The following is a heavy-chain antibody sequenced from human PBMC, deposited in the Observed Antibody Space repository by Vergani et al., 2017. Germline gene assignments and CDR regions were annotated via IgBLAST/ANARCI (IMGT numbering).Heavy chain of an antibody. V-gene: IGHV4-31*11. CDR2: IFYSGTT. CDR1: GGSISSGEHC. D-gene: IGHD6-25*01. Sequence: QVQLQESGPGLVKPPGTLSLTCAVSGGSISSGEHCWTWIRQRPGKGLEWIGYIFYSGTTYDNPSLRSRLTISVDTSQNQFSLKLRSVTAADTAVYYCARVDTQVPATSHFYYMDVWGKGTTVVVSS. CDR3: ARVDTQVPATSHFYYMDV. J-gene: IGHJ6*03.